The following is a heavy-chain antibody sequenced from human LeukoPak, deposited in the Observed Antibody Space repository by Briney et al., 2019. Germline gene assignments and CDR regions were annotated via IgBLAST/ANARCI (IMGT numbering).Heavy chain of an antibody. V-gene: IGHV3-9*01. D-gene: IGHD5-12*01. Sequence: GGSLRLSCAASGFTFDDYAMHWVRQAPGKGLEWVSGISWNSGSIGYADSVKGRFTIFRDNAKNSLYLQMNSLRAEDTALYYCAKGSSGYMREGYYFDYWGQGTLVTVSS. CDR3: AKGSSGYMREGYYFDY. J-gene: IGHJ4*02. CDR2: ISWNSGSI. CDR1: GFTFDDYA.